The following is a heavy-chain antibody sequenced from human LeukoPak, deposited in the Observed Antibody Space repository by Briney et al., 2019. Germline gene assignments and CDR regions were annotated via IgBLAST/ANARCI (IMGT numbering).Heavy chain of an antibody. Sequence: ASVKVSCKASGYTFTSYDINWVRQATGQGLEWMGWMNPNSGNTGYAQKFQGRVTMTRNTSISTAYMELSSLSSEDTAVYYCATNLIPMTTVTSESDYWGQGTLVTVSS. J-gene: IGHJ4*02. CDR2: MNPNSGNT. CDR3: ATNLIPMTTVTSESDY. CDR1: GYTFTSYD. V-gene: IGHV1-8*01. D-gene: IGHD4-11*01.